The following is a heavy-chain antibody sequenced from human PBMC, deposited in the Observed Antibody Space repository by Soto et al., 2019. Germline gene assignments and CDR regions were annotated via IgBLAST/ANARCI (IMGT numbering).Heavy chain of an antibody. J-gene: IGHJ4*02. CDR2: MSGSGGST. CDR3: MNLYSYGSGSYYK. Sequence: EVQLLESGGGLVQPGGSLRLSCAASGFTFSTYAMSWVRQAPGKGLEWVSGMSGSGGSTYYADSVKGRFTISRDNSKNTLYLQMNSLRAEDTAVYYCMNLYSYGSGSYYKRGQGTLVTVSS. V-gene: IGHV3-23*01. CDR1: GFTFSTYA. D-gene: IGHD3-10*01.